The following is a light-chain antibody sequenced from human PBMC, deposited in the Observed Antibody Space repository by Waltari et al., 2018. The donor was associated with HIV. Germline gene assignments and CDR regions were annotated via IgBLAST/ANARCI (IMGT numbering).Light chain of an antibody. CDR1: ALPQQY. V-gene: IGLV3-25*03. CDR2: KDS. Sequence: SYELTQPPSVSVSPGQTARITCSGDALPQQYDYWYQQKPGQAPVLVIYKDSERPSGIPERFSGSSSGTTVTLTISGVQAEDEADYYCQAADSSGTYKGNWVFGGGTKLTVL. J-gene: IGLJ3*02. CDR3: QAADSSGTYKGNWV.